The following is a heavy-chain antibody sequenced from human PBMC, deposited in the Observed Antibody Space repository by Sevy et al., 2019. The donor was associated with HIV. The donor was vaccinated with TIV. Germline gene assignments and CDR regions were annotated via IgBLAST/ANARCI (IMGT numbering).Heavy chain of an antibody. CDR2: ISFDGRNE. Sequence: GGSLRLSCAASGFTFGNHAIHWVRQAPGKGLEWVAIISFDGRNEHYAGSVKDRFTISRDNSKKTVYLQMTNLRSEDAAVYYCARDHCTDGVCFRSGYFNYWGQGTLVTVSS. CDR1: GFTFGNHA. V-gene: IGHV3-30*04. D-gene: IGHD2-8*01. CDR3: ARDHCTDGVCFRSGYFNY. J-gene: IGHJ4*01.